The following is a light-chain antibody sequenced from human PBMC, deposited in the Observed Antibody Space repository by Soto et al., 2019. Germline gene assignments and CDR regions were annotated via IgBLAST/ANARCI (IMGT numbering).Light chain of an antibody. CDR2: SAS. V-gene: IGKV3-15*01. CDR3: QQGHNWPLT. CDR1: QSISTE. J-gene: IGKJ2*01. Sequence: EIGMTQSPATLSVSPGERATLSCRASQSISTELAWYQQKPGQPPRLLIYSASTRATGVPPRFTGSGSGSEFTLTSSGLQSEDFAVYYCQQGHNWPLTFGQGTRVEI.